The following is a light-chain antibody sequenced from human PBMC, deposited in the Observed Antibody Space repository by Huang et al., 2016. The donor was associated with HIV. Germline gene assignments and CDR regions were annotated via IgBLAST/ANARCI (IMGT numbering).Light chain of an antibody. Sequence: DIVMTQSPDSLTVSLGERATIHCKSSQSLLYSSNNKNYLNWYQQKPGQPPKLLIYWASARESGVPGRFSGSGSGTNFTLTINNRQAEDMAVYYCQQYYSSLWTFGQGTKV. CDR1: QSLLYSSNNKNY. V-gene: IGKV4-1*01. J-gene: IGKJ1*01. CDR2: WAS. CDR3: QQYYSSLWT.